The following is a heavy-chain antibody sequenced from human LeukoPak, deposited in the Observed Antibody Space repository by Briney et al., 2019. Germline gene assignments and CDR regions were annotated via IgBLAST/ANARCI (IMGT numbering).Heavy chain of an antibody. V-gene: IGHV3-48*01. Sequence: GGSLRLSCAASGFTFSNYVMTWVRQAPGKGLEWVSYISGTSNTIYYADSVKGRFTISRDNAKNSLYLQVNSLRAEDTAIYYCARDLGSYTSGWYMGFDYWGQGTLVTVSS. D-gene: IGHD6-19*01. J-gene: IGHJ4*02. CDR3: ARDLGSYTSGWYMGFDY. CDR2: ISGTSNTI. CDR1: GFTFSNYV.